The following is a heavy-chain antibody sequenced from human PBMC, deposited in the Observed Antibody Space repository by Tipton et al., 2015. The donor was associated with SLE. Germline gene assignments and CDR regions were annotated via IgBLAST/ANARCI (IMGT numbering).Heavy chain of an antibody. J-gene: IGHJ4*02. CDR1: GGSISSHY. CDR2: FYYSGGT. CDR3: ARDPSSGWYGDCFDY. V-gene: IGHV4-59*11. D-gene: IGHD6-19*01. Sequence: GLVKPSETLSLICTVSGGSISSHYWTWIRQPPGKGLEWIGYFYYSGGTSYNPSLKSRVTISIDTSKNQFSLRLSSVTAADTAVYYCARDPSSGWYGDCFDYWGQGTLVTVSS.